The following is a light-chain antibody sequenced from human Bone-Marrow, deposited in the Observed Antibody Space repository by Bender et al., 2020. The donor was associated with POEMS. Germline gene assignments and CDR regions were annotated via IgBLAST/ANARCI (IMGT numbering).Light chain of an antibody. Sequence: QSALTQPASASGSPGQSVTISCTGTSSDIGGSNYVSWYQQHPGKAPKLMIYKVSKRPSGVPDRFSGSKSGNTASLTVSGLQAEDEADYYCSSYAGSKGLVFGGGTKLTVL. J-gene: IGLJ3*02. CDR3: SSYAGSKGLV. CDR2: KVS. CDR1: SSDIGGSNY. V-gene: IGLV2-8*01.